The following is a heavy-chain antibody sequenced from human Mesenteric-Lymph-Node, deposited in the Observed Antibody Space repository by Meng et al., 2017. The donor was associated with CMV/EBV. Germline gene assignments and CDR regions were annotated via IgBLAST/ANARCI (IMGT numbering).Heavy chain of an antibody. V-gene: IGHV2-5*02. CDR3: AHSSGIAAAGSIYFDY. Sequence: QTFMKAAGSWLVNLTPNLTLTWTFAGFSLSTSGVGVGWIRQPPGKALEWLALNYWDADKRYSPSLKSKLTITKDTSKNQVVLTMTIMDPVDTATYYCAHSSGIAAAGSIYFDYWGQGTLVTVSS. CDR2: NYWDADK. CDR1: GFSLSTSGVG. D-gene: IGHD6-13*01. J-gene: IGHJ4*02.